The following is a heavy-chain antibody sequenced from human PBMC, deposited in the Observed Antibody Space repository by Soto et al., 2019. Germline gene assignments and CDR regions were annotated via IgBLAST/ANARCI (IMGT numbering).Heavy chain of an antibody. Sequence: VGSLRLSCAASGFTCSNYWMHWVRQAPGKGLVWLSRITADGSSATYADSVEGRFTISRDNAKNTLYLQMNSLRAEDTGVYYCASVSPMQYYYGVDVWGQGTTVTVSS. J-gene: IGHJ6*02. CDR3: ASVSPMQYYYGVDV. CDR2: ITADGSSA. CDR1: GFTCSNYW. V-gene: IGHV3-74*01.